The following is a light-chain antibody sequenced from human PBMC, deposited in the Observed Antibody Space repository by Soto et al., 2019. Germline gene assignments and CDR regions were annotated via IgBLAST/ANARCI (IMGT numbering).Light chain of an antibody. CDR3: HHYGDPPQT. J-gene: IGKJ1*01. CDR2: GAS. CDR1: QSVRSNY. V-gene: IGKV3-20*01. Sequence: EIELTQSPATLSLSPGERATLSCRASQSVRSNYLAWYQQKPGQAPRLLIYGASTRATGIPDRFSGVGAGTDFTPTISRLEHEDFAVYFCHHYGDPPQTFGQGTKVDIK.